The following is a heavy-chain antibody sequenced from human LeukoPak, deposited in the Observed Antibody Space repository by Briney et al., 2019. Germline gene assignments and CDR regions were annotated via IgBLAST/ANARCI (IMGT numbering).Heavy chain of an antibody. V-gene: IGHV3-30-3*01. D-gene: IGHD6-6*01. Sequence: GGSLRLSCAASGFTFSSYAMHWVRQAPGKGLEWVAVISYDGSNKYYADSVKGRFTISRDNSKNTLYLQMNSLRAEDTAVYYCARDSRYSSSGTADYWGQGTLVTVSS. J-gene: IGHJ4*02. CDR2: ISYDGSNK. CDR3: ARDSRYSSSGTADY. CDR1: GFTFSSYA.